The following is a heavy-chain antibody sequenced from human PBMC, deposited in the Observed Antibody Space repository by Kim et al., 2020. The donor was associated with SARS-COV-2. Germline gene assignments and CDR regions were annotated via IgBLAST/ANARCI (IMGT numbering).Heavy chain of an antibody. J-gene: IGHJ6*02. V-gene: IGHV3-23*01. CDR1: GVTFSSYA. CDR2: ISGSGGST. D-gene: IGHD2-15*01. CDR3: AKDGCRVVVAATCGMDF. Sequence: GGSLRLSCAASGVTFSSYAMSWVRQAPGKGLEWVSAISGSGGSTYYADSVKGRFTISRDNSKNTPYLQMNSLRAEATAEYYCAKDGCRVVVAATCGMDFWGQGTTVSASS.